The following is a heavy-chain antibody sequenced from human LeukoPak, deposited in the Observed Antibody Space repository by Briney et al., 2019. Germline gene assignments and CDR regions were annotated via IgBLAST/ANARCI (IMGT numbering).Heavy chain of an antibody. V-gene: IGHV3-23*01. CDR3: AKEGPYSSSWYTRNYYCYGMDV. Sequence: GGSLRLSCAASGFTFSSYAMSWVRQAPGKGLEWVSAISGSGGSTYYADSVKGRFTISRDNSKNTLYLQMNSLRAEDTAVYYCAKEGPYSSSWYTRNYYCYGMDVWGQGTTVTVSS. J-gene: IGHJ6*02. D-gene: IGHD6-13*01. CDR1: GFTFSSYA. CDR2: ISGSGGST.